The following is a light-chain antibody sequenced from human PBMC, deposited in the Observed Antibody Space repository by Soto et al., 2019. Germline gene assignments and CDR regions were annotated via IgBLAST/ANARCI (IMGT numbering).Light chain of an antibody. J-gene: IGKJ5*01. CDR3: QQYNTYST. CDR2: DAS. CDR1: QSISSW. V-gene: IGKV1-5*01. Sequence: DIQMTQSPSTLSASLAHRFTITCRASQSISSWLAWYQQKPGKAPKLLIYDASGLESGVPSRFSGNGSGTEFTLTISSLQPDDFATYYCQQYNTYSTFGQGTRLEI.